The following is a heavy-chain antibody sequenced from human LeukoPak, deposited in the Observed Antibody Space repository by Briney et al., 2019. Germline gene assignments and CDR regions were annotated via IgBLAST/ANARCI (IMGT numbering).Heavy chain of an antibody. CDR1: GFTFSSYA. V-gene: IGHV3-23*01. J-gene: IGHJ3*02. CDR3: AKAFREYGSSTYSSFDI. CDR2: FTGTT. Sequence: PGGCLRLSCAASGFTFSSYAMSWVRPAPGKGLPWVSTFTGTTHYSDSVRGRFTISRDNSKNILYLQMNSLSTEDTAIYYCAKAFREYGSSTYSSFDIWGQGTMVTVSS. D-gene: IGHD6-13*01.